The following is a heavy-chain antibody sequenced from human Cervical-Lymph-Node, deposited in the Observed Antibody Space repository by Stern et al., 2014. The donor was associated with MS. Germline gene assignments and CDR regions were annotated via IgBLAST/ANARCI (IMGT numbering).Heavy chain of an antibody. J-gene: IGHJ4*02. CDR1: GASISTGGYY. CDR3: ARSDRLWGSFDY. Sequence: QVQLQESGPGLVKPSQTLSLTCTVSGASISTGGYYWSWIRQHPVKGLEWIAYISYIGSTYYNPSLKSRVSISADTSKNQFSLNLTSVTAADTALYYCARSDRLWGSFDYWGQGTLVAVSS. V-gene: IGHV4-31*03. D-gene: IGHD3-16*01. CDR2: ISYIGST.